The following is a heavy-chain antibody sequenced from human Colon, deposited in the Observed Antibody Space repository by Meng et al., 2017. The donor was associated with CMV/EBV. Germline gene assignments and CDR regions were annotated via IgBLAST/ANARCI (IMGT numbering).Heavy chain of an antibody. V-gene: IGHV4-34*01. J-gene: IGHJ6*02. Sequence: GSLRLSCAVYGGSFSGYYWSWIRQPPGKGLEWIGEINHSGSTNYNPSLKSRVTISVDTSKNQFSLKLSSVTAADTAVYYCARLRLITMVRGARDYYYGMDVWAKGPRSPSP. D-gene: IGHD3-10*01. CDR2: INHSGST. CDR3: ARLRLITMVRGARDYYYGMDV. CDR1: GGSFSGYY.